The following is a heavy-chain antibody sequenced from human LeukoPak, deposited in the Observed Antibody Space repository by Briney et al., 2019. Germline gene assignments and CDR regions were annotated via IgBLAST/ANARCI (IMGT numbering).Heavy chain of an antibody. D-gene: IGHD2-2*01. CDR3: ARGYCSSTSCYPRYFQH. J-gene: IGHJ1*01. Sequence: GGALRLSCAASRFTFCSYSMNWVRPAPGKGLEWVSYICSSSSTIYYADSVKGRFTISRDNAKNSLYLQMNSLRAEDTAVYYCARGYCSSTSCYPRYFQHWGQGTLVTVSS. CDR1: RFTFCSYS. V-gene: IGHV3-48*01. CDR2: ICSSSSTI.